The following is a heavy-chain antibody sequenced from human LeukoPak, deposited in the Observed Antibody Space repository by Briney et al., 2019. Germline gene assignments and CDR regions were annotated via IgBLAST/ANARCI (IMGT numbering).Heavy chain of an antibody. V-gene: IGHV3-49*04. CDR2: IRSKADGGAT. CDR1: GFNFSSYA. J-gene: IGHJ4*02. CDR3: TRDRPLDY. Sequence: GGSLRLSCAASGFNFSSYAMSWVRQAPGKGLEWGGFIRSKADGGATAYAASVKGRFTISRDDSKSIAYLQMNSLEAEDTAVYYCTRDRPLDYWGQGTLVTVSS.